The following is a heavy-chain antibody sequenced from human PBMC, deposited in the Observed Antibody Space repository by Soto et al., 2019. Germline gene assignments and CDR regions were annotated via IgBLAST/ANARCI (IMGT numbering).Heavy chain of an antibody. CDR3: AKALRPSLNFFYYMDV. CDR2: LGGNGFTT. CDR1: GFTFGSYA. J-gene: IGHJ6*03. D-gene: IGHD2-2*01. V-gene: IGHV3-23*01. Sequence: EVNLLESGGGLVQPGGSLRLSCVVSGFTFGSYAMSWVRQAPEKGPEWVAILGGNGFTTYYADSVKGRFTISGDKSKSTLFLQMNSLRADDTGVYYCAKALRPSLNFFYYMDVWGRGTSVTVSS.